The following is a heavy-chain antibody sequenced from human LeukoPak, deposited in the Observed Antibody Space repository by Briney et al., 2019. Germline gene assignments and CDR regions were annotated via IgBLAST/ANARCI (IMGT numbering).Heavy chain of an antibody. CDR3: ARGRGYCSSTSCYTGPYYYYYYGMDV. D-gene: IGHD2-2*02. V-gene: IGHV4-30-2*01. CDR2: IYHSGST. CDR1: GGSISSGGYS. Sequence: SQTLSLTCAVSGGSISSGGYSWSWIRQPPGKGLEWIGYIYHSGSTYYNPPLKSRVTISVDRSKNQFSLKLSSVTAADTAVYYCARGRGYCSSTSCYTGPYYYYYYGMDVWGQGTTVTVSS. J-gene: IGHJ6*02.